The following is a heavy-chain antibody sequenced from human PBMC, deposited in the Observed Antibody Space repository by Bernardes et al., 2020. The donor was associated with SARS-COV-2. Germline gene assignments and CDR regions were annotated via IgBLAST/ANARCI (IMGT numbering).Heavy chain of an antibody. J-gene: IGHJ4*02. V-gene: IGHV4-4*02. CDR3: VRNAYYSLDY. D-gene: IGHD3-10*01. Sequence: SETLSLTCAVSGDSLTAHSWWSWVHQSPKEGLEGVGEIHHDGNANYSPSPKSRGTFLLDKSNKQYSLRLSSMTAADTAFYYCVRNAYYSLDYWGQGTLVTVSS. CDR2: IHHDGNA. CDR1: GDSLTAHSW.